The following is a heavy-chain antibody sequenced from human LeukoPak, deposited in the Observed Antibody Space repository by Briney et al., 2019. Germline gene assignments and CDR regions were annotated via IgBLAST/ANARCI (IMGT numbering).Heavy chain of an antibody. CDR1: GGSFSGYY. D-gene: IGHD3-10*01. J-gene: IGHJ6*02. CDR2: INHSGST. CDR3: ARGRALYGSGSYYA. Sequence: SETLSLTCAVYGGSFSGYYWSWIRQPPGKGLEWIGEINHSGSTNYNPSLKSRVTISVDTSKNQFSLKLSSVTAADTAVYYCARGRALYGSGSYYAWGQGTTVTVSS. V-gene: IGHV4-34*01.